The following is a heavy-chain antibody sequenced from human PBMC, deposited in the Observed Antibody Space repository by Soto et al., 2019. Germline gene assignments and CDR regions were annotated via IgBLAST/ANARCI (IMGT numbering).Heavy chain of an antibody. V-gene: IGHV3-30*18. CDR2: ISYDGSNK. CDR3: AKEIWHYYDSSGYYIDY. J-gene: IGHJ4*02. D-gene: IGHD3-22*01. CDR1: GFTFSSYG. Sequence: QVQLVESGGGVVQPGRSLRLSCAASGFTFSSYGMHWVRQAPGKGLEWVAVISYDGSNKYYADSVKGRFTISRDNSKNTLYLQMNSLRDEDTAVYYCAKEIWHYYDSSGYYIDYWGQGTLVTVSS.